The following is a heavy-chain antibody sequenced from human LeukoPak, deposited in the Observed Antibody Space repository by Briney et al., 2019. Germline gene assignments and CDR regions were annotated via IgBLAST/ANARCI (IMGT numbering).Heavy chain of an antibody. J-gene: IGHJ5*02. D-gene: IGHD2-2*01. V-gene: IGHV3-23*01. CDR2: LSASGGTT. CDR3: AKLPREYCSSTSCPNWFDT. CDR1: GFSFSSYA. Sequence: PGGSLRLSCAASGFSFSSYAMTWVRQAPGKGLDWVSALSASGGTTYYADSVKGRFTTSRDNSKHTLYLHMNSLRAEDTAVYYCAKLPREYCSSTSCPNWFDTWGQGTLVTVSS.